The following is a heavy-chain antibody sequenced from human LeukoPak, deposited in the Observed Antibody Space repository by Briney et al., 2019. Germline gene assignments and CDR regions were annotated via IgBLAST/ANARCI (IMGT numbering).Heavy chain of an antibody. Sequence: GGSLRLSCAASGFTFSNYAMHWVRQAPGKGLEWVAVISYDGSNKYYEDSVKGRFTISRDNSKNTLYLQMNSLRTEDTAVYYCARDGAPLWYDSSGYYNWFDPWGQGTLVTVSS. D-gene: IGHD3-22*01. CDR3: ARDGAPLWYDSSGYYNWFDP. CDR2: ISYDGSNK. J-gene: IGHJ5*02. CDR1: GFTFSNYA. V-gene: IGHV3-30*04.